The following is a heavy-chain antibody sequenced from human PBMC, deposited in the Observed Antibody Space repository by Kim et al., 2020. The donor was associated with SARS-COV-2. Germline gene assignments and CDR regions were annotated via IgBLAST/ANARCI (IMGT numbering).Heavy chain of an antibody. J-gene: IGHJ5*02. CDR3: AKDHQAKGSSGWFYSFWFDR. V-gene: IGHV3-23*01. CDR1: GFTFSSYA. Sequence: GGSLRLSCAASGFTFSSYAMSWVRQAPGKGLEWVSAISGSGGSTYYADSVKGRFTISRDNSKNTLYLQMNSLRAEDTAVYYCAKDHQAKGSSGWFYSFWFDRWGQRALVTVSS. D-gene: IGHD6-19*01. CDR2: ISGSGGST.